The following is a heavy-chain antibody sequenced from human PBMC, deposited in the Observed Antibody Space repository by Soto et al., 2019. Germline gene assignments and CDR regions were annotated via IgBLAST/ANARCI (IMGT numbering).Heavy chain of an antibody. CDR1: GFTFSSYA. V-gene: IGHV3-23*01. Sequence: PGGSLRLSCAASGFTFSSYAMSWVRQAPGKGLEWVSAISGSGGSTYYADSVKGRFTISRDNSKNTLYLQMNSLRAEDTAVYYCAKGVSTVTAERDLALKFGDAFDIWGQGTMVTVSS. D-gene: IGHD4-17*01. CDR2: ISGSGGST. CDR3: AKGVSTVTAERDLALKFGDAFDI. J-gene: IGHJ3*02.